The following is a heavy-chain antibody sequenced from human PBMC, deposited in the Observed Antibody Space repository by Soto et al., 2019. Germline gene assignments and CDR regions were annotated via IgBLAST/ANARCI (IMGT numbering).Heavy chain of an antibody. J-gene: IGHJ4*02. D-gene: IGHD3-10*01. CDR1: VEFFSNYG. V-gene: IGHV1-69*01. CDR3: ASVFPDGWVEPGVVRGYLDT. CDR2: IIPIFGTI. Sequence: QAQLVQSGAEVKEPWSSVKVSCKASVEFFSNYGISWVRQAPGQGLEWMGGIIPIFGTISYAEKFQGRVTITADESTNTVYLKLRRLRSADTAVYYCASVFPDGWVEPGVVRGYLDTWGRGTMVTVSS.